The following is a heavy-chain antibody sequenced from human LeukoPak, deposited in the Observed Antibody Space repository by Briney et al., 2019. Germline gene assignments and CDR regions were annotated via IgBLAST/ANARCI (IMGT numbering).Heavy chain of an antibody. CDR2: SYYSGRT. V-gene: IGHV4-59*08. Sequence: SDTLSLTCTVSGGSISSYYWTWTRQPPGKGLEWIGYSYYSGRTNYNPSLKRRVTISVDTSKNQFSLKLSSVTAADTAVYYCARWDYDSSGWRYFQHWGQGTLVTVSS. CDR3: ARWDYDSSGWRYFQH. J-gene: IGHJ1*01. CDR1: GGSISSYY. D-gene: IGHD3-22*01.